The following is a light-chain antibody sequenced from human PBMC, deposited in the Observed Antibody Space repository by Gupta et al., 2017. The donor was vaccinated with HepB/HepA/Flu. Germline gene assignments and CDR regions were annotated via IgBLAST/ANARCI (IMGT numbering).Light chain of an antibody. V-gene: IGKV3-20*01. J-gene: IGKJ2*01. CDR3: HQSGDSPYT. CDR2: GTS. Sequence: ETVLTQSPGTLSLPPGERATLPCRASQSVRSSFLVWYQQKPGQAPRLLINGTSSSATGIPDRFSGSGSGTDFTLTISRLEPEDFAVYYCHQSGDSPYTFGQWTKLEIK. CDR1: QSVRSSF.